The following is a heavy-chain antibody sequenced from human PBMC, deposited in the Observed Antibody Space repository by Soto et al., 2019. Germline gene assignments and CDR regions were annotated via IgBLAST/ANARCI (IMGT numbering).Heavy chain of an antibody. V-gene: IGHV4-59*08. CDR3: ARRYGSSFDF. CDR2: IYYSGST. Sequence: PSETLSLTCTVSGGSISSYYWSWIRQPPGKGLEWIGYIYYSGSTNYNPSLKSRVTISVDTSKNQFSLKLSSVTAADTAVYYCARRYGSSFDFWGQGTLVTVSS. D-gene: IGHD2-15*01. J-gene: IGHJ4*02. CDR1: GGSISSYY.